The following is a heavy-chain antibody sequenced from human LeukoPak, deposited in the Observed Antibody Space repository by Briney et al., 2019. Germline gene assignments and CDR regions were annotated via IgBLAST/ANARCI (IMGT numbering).Heavy chain of an antibody. CDR3: ATEPLLDGVAIPNAFDI. V-gene: IGHV1-24*01. J-gene: IGHJ3*02. CDR2: FDPEDGET. D-gene: IGHD3-3*01. CDR1: GYTLTELS. Sequence: ASVKVSCKVSGYTLTELSMHWVRQAPGKGLEWMGGFDPEDGETIYAQKFQGRVTMTEDTSTDTAYMELSSLRSEDTAVYYCATEPLLDGVAIPNAFDIWGQGTMVTVSS.